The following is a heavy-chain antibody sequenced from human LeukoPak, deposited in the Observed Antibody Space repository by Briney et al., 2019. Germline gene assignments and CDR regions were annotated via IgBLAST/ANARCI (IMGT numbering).Heavy chain of an antibody. D-gene: IGHD3-3*01. Sequence: GASVKVSCKASGGTFSSYAISWVRQAPGQGLEWMGGIIPIFGTANYAQKFQGRVTITADESTSTAYMELSSLRSGDTAVYYCARVWDVTIFGVAQGAFDIWGQGTMVTVSS. CDR3: ARVWDVTIFGVAQGAFDI. V-gene: IGHV1-69*01. J-gene: IGHJ3*02. CDR2: IIPIFGTA. CDR1: GGTFSSYA.